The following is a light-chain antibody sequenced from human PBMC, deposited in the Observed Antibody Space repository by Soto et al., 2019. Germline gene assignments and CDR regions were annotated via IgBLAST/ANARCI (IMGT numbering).Light chain of an antibody. CDR2: DVT. CDR3: CSYAGSYSWV. CDR1: SSNVGGYSY. J-gene: IGLJ3*02. Sequence: QSVLIQPRSVSGSPGQSVTISCTGTSSNVGGYSYVSWYQQHPGIAPQLIIYDVTKRPSGVPDRFSGSKSGNTASLTISGLQAEDEADYYCCSYAGSYSWVFGGGTQLTVL. V-gene: IGLV2-11*01.